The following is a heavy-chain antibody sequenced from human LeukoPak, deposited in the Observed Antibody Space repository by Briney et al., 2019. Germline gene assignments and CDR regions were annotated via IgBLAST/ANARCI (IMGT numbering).Heavy chain of an antibody. D-gene: IGHD1-26*01. Sequence: GGSLRLSCAASGFTFSSYSMNWVRQAPGKGLEWVSYISSISSTIYYADSVKGRFTISRDNAKNSLYLQMNSLRAEDTAVYYCARYSGSYYFDYWGQGTLVTVSS. CDR1: GFTFSSYS. CDR2: ISSISSTI. V-gene: IGHV3-48*01. CDR3: ARYSGSYYFDY. J-gene: IGHJ4*02.